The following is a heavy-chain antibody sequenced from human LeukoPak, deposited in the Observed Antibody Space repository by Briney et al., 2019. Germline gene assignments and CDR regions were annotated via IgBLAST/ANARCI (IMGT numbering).Heavy chain of an antibody. Sequence: SETLSLTCTVSGYSISSGYYWGWIRQPPGKEPEWIGSIYHSGSTYYNPSLKSRVTISVDTSKNQFSLKLSSVTAADTAVYYCASFLEWLLWNYWGQGTLVTVSS. CDR2: IYHSGST. CDR3: ASFLEWLLWNY. D-gene: IGHD3-3*01. J-gene: IGHJ4*02. V-gene: IGHV4-38-2*02. CDR1: GYSISSGYY.